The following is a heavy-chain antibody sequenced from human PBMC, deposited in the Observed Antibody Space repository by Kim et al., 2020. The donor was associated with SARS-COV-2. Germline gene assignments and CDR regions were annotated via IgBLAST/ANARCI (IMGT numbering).Heavy chain of an antibody. J-gene: IGHJ4*02. CDR3: AKSPGGYYYFDS. Sequence: GGSLRLSCAASGFTFNFYPMSWVRQAPGKGPEWVSTITGSGGSTYYPDSVVGRFTISRSNSKNTLYLHMKNLRADDTAVYYCAKSPGGYYYFDSWGQGTLLTVSP. CDR2: ITGSGGST. CDR1: GFTFNFYP. D-gene: IGHD3-22*01. V-gene: IGHV3-23*01.